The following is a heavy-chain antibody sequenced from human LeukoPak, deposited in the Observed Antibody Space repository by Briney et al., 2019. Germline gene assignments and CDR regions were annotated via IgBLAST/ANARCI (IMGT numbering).Heavy chain of an antibody. CDR2: ISSSSSYI. Sequence: GGSLRLSCAASGFTFSSYSMNWVRQAPGKGLEWVSSISSSSSYIYYADSVKGRFTISRDNAKNSLYLQMNSLRAEDTAVYYCASKSGELPRVFNIGAQGKMAPV. D-gene: IGHD1-26*01. V-gene: IGHV3-21*01. CDR3: ASKSGELPRVFNI. CDR1: GFTFSSYS. J-gene: IGHJ3*02.